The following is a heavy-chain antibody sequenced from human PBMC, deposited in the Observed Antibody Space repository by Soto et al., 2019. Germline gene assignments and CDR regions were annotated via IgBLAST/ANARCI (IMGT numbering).Heavy chain of an antibody. CDR2: ISSSSSTI. D-gene: IGHD1-26*01. J-gene: IGHJ3*02. CDR3: AREVGVMDGQDAFDI. Sequence: PGGSLRLSCAASGFTFSSYGMHWVRQAPGKGLEWVSYISSSSSTIYYADSVKGRFTISRDNAKNSLYLQMNSLRDEDTAVYYCAREVGVMDGQDAFDIWGQGTMVTVSS. CDR1: GFTFSSYG. V-gene: IGHV3-48*02.